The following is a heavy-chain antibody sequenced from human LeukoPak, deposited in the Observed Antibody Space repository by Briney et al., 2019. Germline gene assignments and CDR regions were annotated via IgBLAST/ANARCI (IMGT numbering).Heavy chain of an antibody. D-gene: IGHD6-19*01. V-gene: IGHV3-66*02. J-gene: IGHJ6*03. CDR3: AREVAVAGYDYYYMDV. Sequence: GGSLRLSCAASGFTVSSNYMSWVRQAPGKGLEWVSVIYSGGSTYYADSVKGRFTISRDNSKNTLYLQMNSLRAEDTAVYYCAREVAVAGYDYYYMDVWGKGTTVTVSS. CDR2: IYSGGST. CDR1: GFTVSSNY.